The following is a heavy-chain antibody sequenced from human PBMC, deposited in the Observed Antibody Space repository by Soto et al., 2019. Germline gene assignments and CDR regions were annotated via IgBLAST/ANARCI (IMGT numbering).Heavy chain of an antibody. J-gene: IGHJ6*02. Sequence: GASVKVSCKASGFTFTSSAVQWVRHARGQRLEWIGWIVVGSGNTNYAQKFQERVTITRDMSTSTAYMELSSLRSEDTAVYYCAAGGVITFGGVIVTGYYYGMDVWGQGTTVTVSS. V-gene: IGHV1-58*01. CDR2: IVVGSGNT. CDR1: GFTFTSSA. D-gene: IGHD3-16*02. CDR3: AAGGVITFGGVIVTGYYYGMDV.